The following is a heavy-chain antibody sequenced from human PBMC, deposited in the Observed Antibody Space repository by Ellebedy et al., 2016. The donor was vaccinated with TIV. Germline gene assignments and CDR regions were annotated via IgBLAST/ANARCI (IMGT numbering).Heavy chain of an antibody. CDR3: VKGRGGGSDSSAPRYYFDY. CDR1: GFTFTSYA. J-gene: IGHJ4*02. CDR2: ISHTGTRT. V-gene: IGHV3-23*01. D-gene: IGHD3-22*01. Sequence: PGGSLRLSCAASGFTFTSYAMSWVRQAPGQGLEWVSTISHTGTRTYYADSVEGRFTVSRDTSKKTLYLQMNSLRAEDTATYYCVKGRGGGSDSSAPRYYFDYWGLGTLVTVSS.